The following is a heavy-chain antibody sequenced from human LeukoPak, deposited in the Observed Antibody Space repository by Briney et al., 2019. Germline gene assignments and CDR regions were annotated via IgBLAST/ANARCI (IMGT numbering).Heavy chain of an antibody. Sequence: QPSETLSLTCAVYGGSFSGYYWSWIRQPPGKGLEWIGEINHSGSTNCNPSLKSRVTISVDTSKNQFSLKLSSVTAADTAVYYCAGQTYDYVWGSYLYYFDYWGQGTLVTVSS. CDR3: AGQTYDYVWGSYLYYFDY. J-gene: IGHJ4*02. D-gene: IGHD3-16*01. V-gene: IGHV4-34*01. CDR1: GGSFSGYY. CDR2: INHSGST.